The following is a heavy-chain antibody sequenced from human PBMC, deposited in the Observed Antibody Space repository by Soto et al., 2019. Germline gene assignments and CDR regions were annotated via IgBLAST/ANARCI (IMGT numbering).Heavy chain of an antibody. V-gene: IGHV4-59*01. CDR1: GGSISSYY. CDR2: IYYTGTT. Sequence: LSLTCTVSGGSISSYYWSWIRQPPGKGLEWIGHIYYTGTTNYNPSLKSRVAISGDTSKNQFSLKLSSVTAADTAVYYCARDHSSSPRALVYWGQGTLVTVSS. J-gene: IGHJ4*02. CDR3: ARDHSSSPRALVY. D-gene: IGHD6-6*01.